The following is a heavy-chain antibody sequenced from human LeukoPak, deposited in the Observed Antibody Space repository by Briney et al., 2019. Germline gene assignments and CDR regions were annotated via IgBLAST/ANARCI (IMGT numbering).Heavy chain of an antibody. CDR3: ARDRGAVTDVFDY. J-gene: IGHJ4*02. Sequence: GGALRLSCAASGFTFSKYWMNWVRQAPGKGVEWVAHIKQDGREKYYVDSVKGRFTISRDNAKNSLYLQMNSLRAEDTAVYYCARDRGAVTDVFDYWGQGTLVTVSS. CDR1: GFTFSKYW. CDR2: IKQDGREK. D-gene: IGHD6-19*01. V-gene: IGHV3-7*01.